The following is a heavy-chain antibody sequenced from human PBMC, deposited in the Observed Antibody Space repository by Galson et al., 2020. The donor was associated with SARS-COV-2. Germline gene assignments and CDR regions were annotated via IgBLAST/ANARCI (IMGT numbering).Heavy chain of an antibody. CDR2: IRSSSGTI. CDR3: ARERLEY. Sequence: GGSLRLSCAASGFTFSSYTMNWVRQPPVKGLELVAYIRSSSGTIYYADSVKGRFTISRDNAKSSLYLQLNSLRVEDTAVYYCARERLEYWGQGTLVTVSS. J-gene: IGHJ4*02. V-gene: IGHV3-48*04. D-gene: IGHD1-1*01. CDR1: GFTFSSYT.